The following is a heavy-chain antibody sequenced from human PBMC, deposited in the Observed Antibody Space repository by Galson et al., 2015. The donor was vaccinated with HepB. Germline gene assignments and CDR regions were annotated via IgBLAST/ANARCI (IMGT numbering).Heavy chain of an antibody. CDR2: INAGNGNT. D-gene: IGHD3-22*01. V-gene: IGHV1-3*01. Sequence: SVKVSCKASGYTFTSYAMHWVRQAPGQRLEWMGWINAGNGNTKYSQKFQGRVTITRDTSASTVYMELSSLRSEDTAVYYCARSYYDSSGYYYRAENDAFDIWGQGTMVTVSS. CDR1: GYTFTSYA. J-gene: IGHJ3*02. CDR3: ARSYYDSSGYYYRAENDAFDI.